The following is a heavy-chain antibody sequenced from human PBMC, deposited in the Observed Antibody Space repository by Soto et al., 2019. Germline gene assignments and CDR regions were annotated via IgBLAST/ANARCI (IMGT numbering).Heavy chain of an antibody. CDR2: IIPIFGTA. Sequence: SVEVCFRASGGTFSSYALSWVREAPGQGLEWMGGIIPIFGTANYAQKFQGRVTITADKSTSTAYMELSSLRSEDTAVYYCARDHVRCSGGSCYSSQAPYGMDVWGQGTTVTVSS. J-gene: IGHJ6*02. CDR1: GGTFSSYA. CDR3: ARDHVRCSGGSCYSSQAPYGMDV. V-gene: IGHV1-69*06. D-gene: IGHD2-15*01.